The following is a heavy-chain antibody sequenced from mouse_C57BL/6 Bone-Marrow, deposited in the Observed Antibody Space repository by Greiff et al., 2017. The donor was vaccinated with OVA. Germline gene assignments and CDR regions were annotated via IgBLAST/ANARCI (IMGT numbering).Heavy chain of an antibody. V-gene: IGHV2-5*01. CDR3: AKIYGSSYDYAMDY. D-gene: IGHD1-1*01. CDR1: GFSLTSYG. CDR2: IWRGGST. J-gene: IGHJ4*01. Sequence: QVQLQQPGPGLVQPSQSLSITCTVSGFSLTSYGVHWVRQSPGKGLEWLGVIWRGGSTDYNAAFMSRLSITKDNSKSQVFFKMNSLQADDTAIYYCAKIYGSSYDYAMDYWGQGTSVTVAS.